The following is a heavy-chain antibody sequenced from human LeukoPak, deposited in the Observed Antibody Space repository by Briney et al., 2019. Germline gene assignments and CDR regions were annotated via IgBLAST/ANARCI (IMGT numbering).Heavy chain of an antibody. CDR1: GFTSCRYS. Sequence: GGSLRLSRAASGFTSCRYSMSCVRQAPGKGLEWVSSISSSSSYIYYADSVKVRFTISRDNDKNSLYLQMNSLRAEDTAVYYCATGGYSYGLHYWGQGTLVTVSS. J-gene: IGHJ4*02. CDR3: ATGGYSYGLHY. D-gene: IGHD5-18*01. CDR2: ISSSSSYI. V-gene: IGHV3-21*01.